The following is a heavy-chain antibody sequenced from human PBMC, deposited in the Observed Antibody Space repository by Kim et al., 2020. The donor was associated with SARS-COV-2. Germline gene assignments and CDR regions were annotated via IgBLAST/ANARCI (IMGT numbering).Heavy chain of an antibody. CDR1: GGPIRSYY. CDR3: ASTGMGAVGWFDP. J-gene: IGHJ5*02. D-gene: IGHD1-26*01. CDR2: VYHTGNT. Sequence: SETLSLTCSVSGGPIRSYYWAWIRQPPGKRLEYIGYVYHTGNTDYNPSLRGRVTISLDTSKRQFSLTLTSVIAADTAVYYCASTGMGAVGWFDPWGQGTLVTVSS. V-gene: IGHV4-59*01.